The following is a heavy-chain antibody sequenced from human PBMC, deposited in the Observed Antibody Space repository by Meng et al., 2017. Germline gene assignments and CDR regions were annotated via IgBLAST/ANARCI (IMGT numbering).Heavy chain of an antibody. V-gene: IGHV7-4-1*02. CDR1: GYTFTSYA. J-gene: IGHJ5*02. Sequence: ASVTVSCKASGYTFTSYAMNWVRQAPGQGLEWMGWINTNTGNPTYAQGFTGRFVFSLDTSVSTAYLQTNSLKAEDTAVYYCASNIGYCSVGSCPSVLTWGQGTLVTVSS. CDR2: INTNTGNP. D-gene: IGHD2-15*01. CDR3: ASNIGYCSVGSCPSVLT.